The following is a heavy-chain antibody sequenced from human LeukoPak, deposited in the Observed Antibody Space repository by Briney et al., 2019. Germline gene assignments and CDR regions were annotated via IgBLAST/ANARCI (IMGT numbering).Heavy chain of an antibody. Sequence: GGSLRLSCAASGFTFSTYWMHWVRQAPGKGLVWVSRISSDGSITGYADSVKGRFTISRDSAKNSLYLQMNSLRAEDTAVYYCAGEDYGDLFGWGQGTLVTVSS. CDR3: AGEDYGDLFG. V-gene: IGHV3-74*01. CDR2: ISSDGSIT. J-gene: IGHJ4*02. CDR1: GFTFSTYW. D-gene: IGHD4-17*01.